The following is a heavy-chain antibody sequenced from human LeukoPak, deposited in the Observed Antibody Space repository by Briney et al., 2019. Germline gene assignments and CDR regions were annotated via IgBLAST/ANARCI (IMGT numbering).Heavy chain of an antibody. J-gene: IGHJ4*02. CDR2: IYDSGNT. Sequence: PSETLSLTCTVSGGSISSHYWSWVRQPPGQGLEWLAYIYDSGNTNYNPSLKSRLSMSIDTSKNQFSLNLSSVTAADTAVYFCAKTPDLQLSFPQFDSWGQGTLVTVSS. V-gene: IGHV4-59*11. D-gene: IGHD3-16*02. CDR3: AKTPDLQLSFPQFDS. CDR1: GGSISSHY.